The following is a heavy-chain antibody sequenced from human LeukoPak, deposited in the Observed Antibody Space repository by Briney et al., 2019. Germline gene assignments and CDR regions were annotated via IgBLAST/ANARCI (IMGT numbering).Heavy chain of an antibody. D-gene: IGHD4-17*01. CDR3: ARAATVTTSHYYYYMDV. CDR1: GGSISSYY. CDR2: IYTSGST. J-gene: IGHJ6*03. Sequence: SETLSLTCTVSGGSISSYYWSWIRQPAGKGLEWIGRIYTSGSTNYNPSLKSRVTMSVDTSKNQFSLKLSSVTAADTAVYYCARAATVTTSHYYYYMDVWGKGTTVTVSS. V-gene: IGHV4-4*07.